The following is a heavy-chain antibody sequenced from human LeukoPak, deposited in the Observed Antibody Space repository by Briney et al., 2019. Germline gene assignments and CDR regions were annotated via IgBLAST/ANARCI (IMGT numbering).Heavy chain of an antibody. CDR2: ISWDGGSR. D-gene: IGHD3-22*01. CDR1: GFSFDEYT. CDR3: AKDLDSSGYRFYFRH. J-gene: IGHJ1*01. V-gene: IGHV3-43*01. Sequence: GGSLRFSCAASGFSFDEYTLHWVRQAPGKGLEWVSLISWDGGSRDYADSVKGRFTISRDNSKSSLYLQMNSLRTEDTALYYCAKDLDSSGYRFYFRHWGQGTLVTVSS.